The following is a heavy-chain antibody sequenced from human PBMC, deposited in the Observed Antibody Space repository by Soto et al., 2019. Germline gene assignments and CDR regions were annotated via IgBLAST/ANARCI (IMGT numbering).Heavy chain of an antibody. CDR1: VFPFSGYS. Sequence: GGSLRLSCAASVFPFSGYSMNWVRLAPGKGLERVSSISSSSRYIYYADSVKGRFTISRDNAKNSLYLQMNSLRAEDTAVYYCARVPSSSSPFYYYYYMDVWGKGTTVTVSS. J-gene: IGHJ6*03. D-gene: IGHD6-6*01. V-gene: IGHV3-21*01. CDR3: ARVPSSSSPFYYYYYMDV. CDR2: ISSSSRYI.